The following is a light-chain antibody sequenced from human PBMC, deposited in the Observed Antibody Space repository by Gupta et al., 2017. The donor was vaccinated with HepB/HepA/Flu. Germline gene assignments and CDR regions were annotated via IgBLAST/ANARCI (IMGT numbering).Light chain of an antibody. CDR3: QQYGSSFT. CDR2: GAS. J-gene: IGKJ3*01. V-gene: IGKV3-20*01. CDR1: QSVSSSY. Sequence: EIVLTQSPGTLSLYPGERATLSCRASQSVSSSYLVWYQQKPGQAPRLLIYGASSRATGIPDRFSGSGSGTDFTLTISRLEPEDFAVYYCQQYGSSFTFGPGTKVDIK.